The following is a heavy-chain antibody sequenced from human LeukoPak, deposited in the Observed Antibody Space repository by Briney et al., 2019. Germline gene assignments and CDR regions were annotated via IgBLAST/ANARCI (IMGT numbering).Heavy chain of an antibody. D-gene: IGHD3-9*01. CDR1: GFTFSSYS. CDR3: EKAAYDILTGYYHPNAFDI. V-gene: IGHV3-21*01. Sequence: PGCSLRLSCASSGFTFSSYSMNWVRQAPGKVLEWVSSISSSSSYIYYADSVKGRFTISRDNAKNSLYLQMNSLRAEDTVVYFREKAAYDILTGYYHPNAFDIWGQGTMVTVSS. CDR2: ISSSSSYI. J-gene: IGHJ3*02.